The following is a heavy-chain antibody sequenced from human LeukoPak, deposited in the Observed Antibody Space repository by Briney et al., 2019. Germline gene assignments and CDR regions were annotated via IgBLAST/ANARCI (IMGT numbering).Heavy chain of an antibody. D-gene: IGHD3-16*02. CDR1: GGSISSGSYY. CDR2: IYTSGST. Sequence: SETLSLTCTVSGGSISSGSYYWSWIRQPAGKGLEWIGRIYTSGSTNYNPSLKSRVTISVDTSKNQFSLKLSSVTAPDTAVYYCARLIGLGEVSPYFDFWGQGRLVTVSS. J-gene: IGHJ4*02. CDR3: ARLIGLGEVSPYFDF. V-gene: IGHV4-61*02.